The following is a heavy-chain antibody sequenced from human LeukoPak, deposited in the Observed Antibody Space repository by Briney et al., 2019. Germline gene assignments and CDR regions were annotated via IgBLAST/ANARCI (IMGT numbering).Heavy chain of an antibody. V-gene: IGHV3-30*18. CDR1: GFTFSSYG. J-gene: IGHJ4*02. D-gene: IGHD3-16*02. Sequence: GGSLRLSCAASGFTFSSYGMHWVRQAPGKGLELVAVISYDGSNKYYADSVKGRFTISRDNSKNTLYLQMNSLRAEDTAVYYCAKNNPVWGSYRSLDYWGQGTLVTVSS. CDR2: ISYDGSNK. CDR3: AKNNPVWGSYRSLDY.